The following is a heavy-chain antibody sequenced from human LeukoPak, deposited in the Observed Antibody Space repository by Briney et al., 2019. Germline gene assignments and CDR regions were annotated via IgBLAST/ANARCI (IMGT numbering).Heavy chain of an antibody. CDR3: ARIVSWNQPSENRDDY. CDR1: GGSISSSSYY. V-gene: IGHV4-39*07. CDR2: IYHSGST. D-gene: IGHD1-1*01. Sequence: KTSETLSLTCTVPGGSISSSSYYWGWIRQPPGKGLEWIGSIYHSGSTYYNPSLKSRVTISVDTSKNQFSLKLSSVTAADTAVYYCARIVSWNQPSENRDDYWGQGTLVTVSS. J-gene: IGHJ4*02.